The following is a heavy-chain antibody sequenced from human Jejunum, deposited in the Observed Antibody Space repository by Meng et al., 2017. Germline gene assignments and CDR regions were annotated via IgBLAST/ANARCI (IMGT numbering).Heavy chain of an antibody. Sequence: GESLKISCEASEFPFSRSWMSWVRQAPGKGLEWVANIREDGNEKQYVDSVKGRFTVSRDNAYNSLYLQMNSLRAEDTAVYYCAKNRFGSGPLEYWGQGTLVTVSS. CDR3: AKNRFGSGPLEY. V-gene: IGHV3-7*01. D-gene: IGHD3-10*01. J-gene: IGHJ4*02. CDR1: EFPFSRSW. CDR2: IREDGNEK.